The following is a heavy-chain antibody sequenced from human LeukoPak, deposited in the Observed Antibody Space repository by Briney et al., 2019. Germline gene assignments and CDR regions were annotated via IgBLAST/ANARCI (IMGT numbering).Heavy chain of an antibody. Sequence: SSETLSLTCTVSGGSIGNFYWSWIRQPAGKGLEWIGRLNNGGDTNCSPSLRSRVTISVDTSKNHFSLILSSVTVADTAIYYCARAIGVYAFDVWGQGTMVTVSS. CDR2: LNNGGDT. D-gene: IGHD2-2*02. V-gene: IGHV4-4*07. CDR1: GGSIGNFY. CDR3: ARAIGVYAFDV. J-gene: IGHJ3*01.